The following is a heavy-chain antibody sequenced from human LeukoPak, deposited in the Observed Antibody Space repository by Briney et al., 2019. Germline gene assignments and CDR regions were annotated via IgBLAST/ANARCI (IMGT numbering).Heavy chain of an antibody. J-gene: IGHJ4*02. D-gene: IGHD3-22*01. Sequence: ASVKVSCKASGYTFTSYYMHWVRQAPGQGLEWMGIINPSGGSTSYAQKFQGRVTMTRDTSTSTVYMELSSLRSEDTAVYYCAREAQELDYYDSSGYYQDYWGQGTLVTVSS. CDR2: INPSGGST. CDR1: GYTFTSYY. CDR3: AREAQELDYYDSSGYYQDY. V-gene: IGHV1-46*01.